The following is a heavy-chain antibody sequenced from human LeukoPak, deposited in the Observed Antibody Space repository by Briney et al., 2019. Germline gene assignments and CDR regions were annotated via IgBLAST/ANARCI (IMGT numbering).Heavy chain of an antibody. CDR1: GGSISSGGYS. CDR2: IYYSGST. D-gene: IGHD5-24*01. V-gene: IGHV4-39*07. J-gene: IGHJ4*02. CDR3: ARDPEYGGYN. Sequence: PSQTLSLTCAVSGGSISSGGYSWGWIRQPPGKGLEWIGSIYYSGSTYYNPSLKSRVTISVDTSKNQFSLKLSSVTAADTAVYYCARDPEYGGYNWGQGTLVTVSS.